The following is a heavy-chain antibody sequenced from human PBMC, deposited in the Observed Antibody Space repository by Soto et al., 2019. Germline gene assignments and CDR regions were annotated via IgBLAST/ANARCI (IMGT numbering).Heavy chain of an antibody. Sequence: EVQLVETGGGLIQPGGSLRLSCAASGFTVSSNYMSWVRQAPGKGLEWVSVIYSGGSTYYADSVKGRFTISRDNSKNTLYLQMNSLRAEDTAVYYCARAQVARGGAVDAFDIWGQGTMDTVSS. V-gene: IGHV3-53*02. CDR2: IYSGGST. CDR1: GFTVSSNY. D-gene: IGHD5-12*01. J-gene: IGHJ3*02. CDR3: ARAQVARGGAVDAFDI.